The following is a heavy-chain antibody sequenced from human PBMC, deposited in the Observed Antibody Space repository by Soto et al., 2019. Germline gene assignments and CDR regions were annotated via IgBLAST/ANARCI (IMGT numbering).Heavy chain of an antibody. CDR1: GFTFSSYA. Sequence: GGSLRLSCAASGFTFSSYAMHWVRQAPGKGLEWVAVIPYDGSNKYYADSVKGRFTISRDNSKNTLYLQMNSLRAEDTAVYYCARDTIRIQLWWSVFDYWGQGTLVTVSS. V-gene: IGHV3-30-3*01. CDR3: ARDTIRIQLWWSVFDY. J-gene: IGHJ4*02. CDR2: IPYDGSNK. D-gene: IGHD5-18*01.